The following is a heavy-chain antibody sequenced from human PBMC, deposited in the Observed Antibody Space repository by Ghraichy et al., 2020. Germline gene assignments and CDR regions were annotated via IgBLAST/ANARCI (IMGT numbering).Heavy chain of an antibody. CDR3: ARCRGNSIGWYYFDY. D-gene: IGHD6-19*01. Sequence: GGSLRLSCAASGFTFSGYAMGWVRQAPGKGLEWVSCFNGGDSKTYYSDSVRGRFTISRDNSRNTVYLRMNSLRVEDTAVYYCARCRGNSIGWYYFDYWGQGALVTVSS. CDR1: GFTFSGYA. J-gene: IGHJ4*02. CDR2: FNGGDSKT. V-gene: IGHV3-23*01.